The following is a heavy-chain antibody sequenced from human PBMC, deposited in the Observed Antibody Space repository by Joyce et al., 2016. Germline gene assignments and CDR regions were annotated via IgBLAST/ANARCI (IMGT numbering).Heavy chain of an antibody. V-gene: IGHV3-48*01. Sequence: EVQLEESGGGFVQLGGSLTLSCAGSGFTFRTYSMNWVRQAPGKGLEWISYISAPCSTIFYADSVRCRCTISRDNARNSLYLQMRSLRAEDTAVYYCTREGTYGGSSDYNFWGQGTLVTVSS. D-gene: IGHD4-23*01. CDR2: ISAPCSTI. J-gene: IGHJ4*02. CDR1: GFTFRTYS. CDR3: TREGTYGGSSDYNF.